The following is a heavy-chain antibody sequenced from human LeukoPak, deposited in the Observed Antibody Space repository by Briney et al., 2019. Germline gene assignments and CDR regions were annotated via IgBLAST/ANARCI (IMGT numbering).Heavy chain of an antibody. V-gene: IGHV3-21*04. J-gene: IGHJ4*02. CDR2: ISYTGTYI. CDR1: GFTFNNYW. D-gene: IGHD1-26*01. Sequence: GGSLRLSCAASGFTFNNYWMWWVRQAPGKGLEWVSSISYTGTYIYYADSVKGRFTISRDNAQNSLYLQMNSLRAEDTAIYYCVRDRGTYRPIDYWGQGTLVTVSS. CDR3: VRDRGTYRPIDY.